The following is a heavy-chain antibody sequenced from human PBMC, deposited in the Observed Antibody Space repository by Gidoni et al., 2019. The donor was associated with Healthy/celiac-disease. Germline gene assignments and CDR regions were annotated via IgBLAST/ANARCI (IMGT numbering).Heavy chain of an antibody. CDR1: GGTFSSYA. Sequence: QVQLVQSGAEVKQPGSSVKVSCKASGGTFSSYAISWVRQAPGQGLEWMGRIIPILGIANYAQKFQGRVTITADKSTSTAYMELSSLRSEDTAVYYCARAGVIAAAYFDYWGQGTLVTVSS. V-gene: IGHV1-69*04. D-gene: IGHD6-13*01. CDR2: IIPILGIA. J-gene: IGHJ4*02. CDR3: ARAGVIAAAYFDY.